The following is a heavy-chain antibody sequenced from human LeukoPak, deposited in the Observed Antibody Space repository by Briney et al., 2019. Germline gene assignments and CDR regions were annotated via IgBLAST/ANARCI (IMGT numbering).Heavy chain of an antibody. CDR1: GGSISSGGHY. J-gene: IGHJ4*02. D-gene: IGHD2-2*01. CDR2: IYYSGST. CDR3: ARVPRYCSSTSCYPDY. V-gene: IGHV4-39*01. Sequence: SQTLSLTCTVSGGSISSGGHYWSWIRQPPGKGLEWIGSIYYSGSTYYNPSLKSRVTISVDTSKNQFSLKLSSVTAADTAVYYCARVPRYCSSTSCYPDYWGQGTLVTVSS.